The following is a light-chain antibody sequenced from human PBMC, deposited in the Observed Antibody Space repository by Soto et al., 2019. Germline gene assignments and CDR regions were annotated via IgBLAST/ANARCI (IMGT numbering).Light chain of an antibody. CDR3: QQRSNWPLEFT. Sequence: EIVLTQSPATLSLSPGERATLSCRASQSVSSYLAWYQQKPGQAPRLLIYDASNRATGIPARFSGSGSGTDFTLTISSVEPEDFGVYYCQQRSNWPLEFTCGPGAKVDIK. CDR1: QSVSSY. V-gene: IGKV3-11*01. CDR2: DAS. J-gene: IGKJ3*01.